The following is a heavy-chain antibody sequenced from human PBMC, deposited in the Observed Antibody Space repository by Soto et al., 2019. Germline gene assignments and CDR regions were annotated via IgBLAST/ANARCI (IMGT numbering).Heavy chain of an antibody. Sequence: SETLSLTCAVSGGSISSGGYSWSWIRQPPGKGLEWIGYIYHSGSTYYNPSLKSRVTISVDRSKNQFSLKLSSVTAADTAVYYCARGTTIIPTRYWGQGTLVTVSS. V-gene: IGHV4-30-2*01. CDR2: IYHSGST. D-gene: IGHD1-20*01. CDR1: GGSISSGGYS. J-gene: IGHJ4*02. CDR3: ARGTTIIPTRY.